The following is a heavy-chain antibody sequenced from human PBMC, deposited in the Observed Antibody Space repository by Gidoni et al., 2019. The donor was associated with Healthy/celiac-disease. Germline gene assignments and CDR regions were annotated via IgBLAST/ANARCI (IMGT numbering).Heavy chain of an antibody. D-gene: IGHD2-21*01. J-gene: IGHJ4*02. CDR2: ILYSAGP. CDR3: GRVGWGSVKAAPFDY. V-gene: IGHV4-31*03. CDR1: GCSTSSGGYY. Sequence: QVQLQESGPGLVKPSQTMSLTCTVSGCSTSSGGYYWSWIRQHPGTGLEWMGSILYSAGPYYNPSLKSRVTISVDTSKNQFSLKLSSVTAADPAGYYFGRVGWGSVKAAPFDYWGQGTLVTVSS.